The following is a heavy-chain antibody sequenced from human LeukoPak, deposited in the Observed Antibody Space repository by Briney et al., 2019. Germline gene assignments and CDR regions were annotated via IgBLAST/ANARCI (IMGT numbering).Heavy chain of an antibody. J-gene: IGHJ4*02. D-gene: IGHD3-3*01. CDR2: IYYSGST. Sequence: TSETLSLTCTVSGGSISSGVYYWSWIRQHPGKGLEWIGYIYYSGSTYYNPSLKSRVTISVDTSKNQFSLKLSSVTAADTAVYYCARGGGFLEWSNFDYWGQGTLVTVSS. V-gene: IGHV4-31*03. CDR3: ARGGGFLEWSNFDY. CDR1: GGSISSGVYY.